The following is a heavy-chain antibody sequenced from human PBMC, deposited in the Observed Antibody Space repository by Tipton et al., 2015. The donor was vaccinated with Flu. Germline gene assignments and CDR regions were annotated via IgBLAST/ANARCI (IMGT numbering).Heavy chain of an antibody. Sequence: QVQLVQSGAEVKKPGSSVKVSCKASGGTFSSYAISWVRQAPGQGLEWMGRIIPILGIANYAQKFQGRVTITADKSTSTAYMELSSLRSEDTAVYYCARVSSGGVQLRYYYCGMDVWGQGTTVTVSS. CDR2: IIPILGIA. CDR3: ARVSSGGVQLRYYYCGMDV. CDR1: GGTFSSYA. J-gene: IGHJ6*02. V-gene: IGHV1-69*09. D-gene: IGHD2-15*01.